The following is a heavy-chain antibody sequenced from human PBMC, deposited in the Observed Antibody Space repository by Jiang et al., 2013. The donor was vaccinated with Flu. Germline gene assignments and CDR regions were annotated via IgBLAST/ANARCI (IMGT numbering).Heavy chain of an antibody. V-gene: IGHV1-2*06. CDR1: GYTFTGYY. J-gene: IGHJ4*02. Sequence: LVESGAEVKKPGASVKVSCKASGYTFTGYYIHRVRQAPGQGLEWMGRINPKSGGTNYAQKFQGRVTMTRDTSISTAYMELSRLRSDDTAVYYCARRGSSKESYYFDYWGQGTLVTVSS. CDR3: ARRGSSKESYYFDY. D-gene: IGHD1-26*01. CDR2: INPKSGGT.